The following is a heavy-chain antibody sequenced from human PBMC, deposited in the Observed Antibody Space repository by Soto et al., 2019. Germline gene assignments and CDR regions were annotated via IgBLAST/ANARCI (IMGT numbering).Heavy chain of an antibody. D-gene: IGHD3-10*01. CDR3: AREVQVHTPAFVY. J-gene: IGHJ4*02. Sequence: QVQLVQSGAEMKNPGSSVKVSCQSSGGTFNTYAMNWVRQAPGQVPEWMGDISPMFGAANYAPKFQGRATITADESTGTSYMQLSSLTSEDTALYFCAREVQVHTPAFVYWGQGTLVTVSS. CDR2: ISPMFGAA. CDR1: GGTFNTYA. V-gene: IGHV1-69*19.